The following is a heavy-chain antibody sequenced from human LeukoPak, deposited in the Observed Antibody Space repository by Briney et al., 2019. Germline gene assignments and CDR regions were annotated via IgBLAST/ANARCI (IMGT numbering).Heavy chain of an antibody. V-gene: IGHV1-24*01. CDR2: FDPEDGDT. CDR1: GYTLTELS. J-gene: IGHJ3*02. D-gene: IGHD3-22*01. Sequence: ASVKVSCKVSGYTLTELSMHWVRQAPGKGLEWMGGFDPEDGDTIYAQKFQGRVTMTEDTSTDTAYMELSSLRSEDTAVYYCATTSMIVPTDAAFDIWGQGTMVTVSS. CDR3: ATTSMIVPTDAAFDI.